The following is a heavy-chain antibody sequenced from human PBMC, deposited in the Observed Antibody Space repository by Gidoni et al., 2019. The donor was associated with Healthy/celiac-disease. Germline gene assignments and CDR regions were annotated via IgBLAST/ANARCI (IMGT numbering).Heavy chain of an antibody. J-gene: IGHJ4*02. V-gene: IGHV4-59*01. D-gene: IGHD3-22*01. CDR2: IYYSGST. Sequence: QVQLQESGPGLVKPSETLSLTCTVSGGSISSYYWSWIRQPPGKGLEWIGYIYYSGSTNYNPSLKSRVTISVDTSKNQFSLKLSSVTAADTAVYYCARLSYYYDSSGYYYHDYWGQGTLVTVSS. CDR3: ARLSYYYDSSGYYYHDY. CDR1: GGSISSYY.